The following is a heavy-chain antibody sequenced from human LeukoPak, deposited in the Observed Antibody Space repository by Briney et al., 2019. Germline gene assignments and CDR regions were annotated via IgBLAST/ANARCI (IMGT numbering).Heavy chain of an antibody. CDR2: IIPIFGTA. CDR1: GGTFSSYA. CDR3: ARDGGAVAGTYPDY. D-gene: IGHD6-19*01. Sequence: ASVKVSCKASGGTFSSYAISWVRQAPGQGLEWMGGIIPIFGTANYAQKFQGRVTITTDESTSTAYMELSSLRSEDTAVYYCARDGGAVAGTYPDYWGQGTLVTVSS. J-gene: IGHJ4*02. V-gene: IGHV1-69*05.